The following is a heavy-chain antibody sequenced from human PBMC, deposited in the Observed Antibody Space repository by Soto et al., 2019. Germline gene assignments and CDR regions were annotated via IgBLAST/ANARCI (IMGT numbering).Heavy chain of an antibody. CDR3: ARQSYYDILTGYYSPLNYYGMDV. D-gene: IGHD3-9*01. J-gene: IGHJ6*02. CDR2: IYPGDSDT. Sequence: GESLKISCKGSGYSFTSYWIGWVRQMPGKGLEWMGIIYPGDSDTRYSPSFQGQVTISADKSISTAYLQWSSLKASDTAMYYCARQSYYDILTGYYSPLNYYGMDVWGQGTTVTVSS. V-gene: IGHV5-51*01. CDR1: GYSFTSYW.